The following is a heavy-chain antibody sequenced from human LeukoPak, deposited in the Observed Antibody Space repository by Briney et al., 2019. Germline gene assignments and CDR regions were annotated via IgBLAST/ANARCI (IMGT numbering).Heavy chain of an antibody. CDR1: GGSFSGYY. Sequence: SETLSLTCAVYGGSFSGYYWSWIRRPPGKGLEWIGEINHSGSTNYNPSLKSRVTISVDTSKNQFSLKLSSVTAADTAVYYCARRRWFGELSFAILDYWGQGTLVTASS. J-gene: IGHJ4*02. V-gene: IGHV4-34*01. CDR2: INHSGST. CDR3: ARRRWFGELSFAILDY. D-gene: IGHD3-10*01.